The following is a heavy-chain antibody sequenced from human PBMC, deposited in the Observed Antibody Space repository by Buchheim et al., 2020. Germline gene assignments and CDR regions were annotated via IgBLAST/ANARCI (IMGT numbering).Heavy chain of an antibody. CDR2: ISSSSSTI. D-gene: IGHD2-2*02. Sequence: EVQLVESGGGLVQPGGSLRLSCAASGFTFSSYSTNWVRQAPGKGLEWVSYISSSSSTIYYADSVKGRFTISRDNAKNSLYLQMNSLRAEDTAVYYCARDFRCSSTSCYRGFDYWGQGTL. CDR3: ARDFRCSSTSCYRGFDY. J-gene: IGHJ4*02. V-gene: IGHV3-48*01. CDR1: GFTFSSYS.